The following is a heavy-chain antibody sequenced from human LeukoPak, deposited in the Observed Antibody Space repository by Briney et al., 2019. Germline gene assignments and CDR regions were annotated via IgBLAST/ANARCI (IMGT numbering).Heavy chain of an antibody. CDR2: IIPILGIA. V-gene: IGHV1-69*04. D-gene: IGHD2-15*01. J-gene: IGHJ6*02. Sequence: SVKVSCKASGGTFSSYAISWVRQAPGQGLEWMGRIIPILGIANYAQKFQGRVTITADKSTSTAYMELSSLRSEDTAVYYCARSYCSGGSCSFDGMDVWGQGTTVTVSS. CDR3: ARSYCSGGSCSFDGMDV. CDR1: GGTFSSYA.